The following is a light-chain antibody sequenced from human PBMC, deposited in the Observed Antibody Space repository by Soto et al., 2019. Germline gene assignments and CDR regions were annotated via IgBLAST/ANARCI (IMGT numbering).Light chain of an antibody. CDR2: DAS. Sequence: EIVLTQSPATLSLSPGERATLSCRASQTVRNNLAWYQQRPGQAPRLLIYDASSRATGIPARFSGSGSGTDFTLTISSLKPEDFAVYYCQQHSNWPLTFGGGTKVDIK. CDR3: QQHSNWPLT. J-gene: IGKJ4*01. V-gene: IGKV3-11*01. CDR1: QTVRNN.